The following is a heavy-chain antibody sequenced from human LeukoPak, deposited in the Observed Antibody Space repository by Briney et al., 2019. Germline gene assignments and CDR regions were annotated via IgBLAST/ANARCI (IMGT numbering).Heavy chain of an antibody. Sequence: SETLSLTCAVYGGSFSGYYWSWIRQPPGKGLEWIGEINHSGSTNYNPSPQSRGTISVDTSKNQFSLKLSSVTDADTAVYYCAGRRYNYVWGSYRQTPIDYWGQGTLVTVSS. CDR1: GGSFSGYY. CDR2: INHSGST. CDR3: AGRRYNYVWGSYRQTPIDY. J-gene: IGHJ4*02. V-gene: IGHV4-34*01. D-gene: IGHD3-16*02.